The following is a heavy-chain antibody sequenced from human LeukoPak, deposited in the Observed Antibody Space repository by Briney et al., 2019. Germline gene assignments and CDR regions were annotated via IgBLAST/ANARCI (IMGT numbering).Heavy chain of an antibody. D-gene: IGHD3-16*02. CDR2: INPNSGGT. V-gene: IGHV1-2*06. CDR3: ARETDVWGSYRFDY. J-gene: IGHJ4*02. Sequence: ASVKVSCKASGYTFTGYYMHWVRQAPGQGLEWMGRINPNSGGTNYAQKFQGRVTMTRDTSISTAYMELSRLRSGDTAVYYCARETDVWGSYRFDYWGRGTLVTVSS. CDR1: GYTFTGYY.